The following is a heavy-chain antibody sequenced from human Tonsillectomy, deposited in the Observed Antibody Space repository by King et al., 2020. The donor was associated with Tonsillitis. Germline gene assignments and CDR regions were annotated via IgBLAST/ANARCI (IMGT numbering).Heavy chain of an antibody. CDR3: AIAAAGMDY. D-gene: IGHD6-13*01. CDR1: GGSISSYY. CDR2: IYYSGST. V-gene: IGHV4-59*08. J-gene: IGHJ4*02. Sequence: QLQESGPGLVKPSETLSLTCTVSGGSISSYYWSWLRQPPGKGLEWIGYIYYSGSTNYNPSLKSRVTISVDTSKNQFSLKLSSVTAADTAVYYCAIAAAGMDYWGQGTLVTVSS.